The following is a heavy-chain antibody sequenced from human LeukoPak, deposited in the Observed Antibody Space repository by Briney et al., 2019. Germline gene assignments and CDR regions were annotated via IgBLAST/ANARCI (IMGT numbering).Heavy chain of an antibody. J-gene: IGHJ6*02. V-gene: IGHV1-2*02. Sequence: GASVKVSCKPSGYTFTDYYLHWVRQAPGQGLELMGWIDPNTGRTNYAENFQGRVTMTRDTSVSTAYMDLSRPGSDDTAVYYCARTPVTVIRGVIEDGMDVWGQGTTVTVSS. D-gene: IGHD3-10*01. CDR2: IDPNTGRT. CDR3: ARTPVTVIRGVIEDGMDV. CDR1: GYTFTDYY.